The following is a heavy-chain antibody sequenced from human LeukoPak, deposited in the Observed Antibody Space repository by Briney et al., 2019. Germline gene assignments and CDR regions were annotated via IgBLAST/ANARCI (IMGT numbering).Heavy chain of an antibody. CDR2: INPNSGGT. CDR3: ARDSSSSIAAR. J-gene: IGHJ4*02. CDR1: GYTFTGYY. Sequence: GASVKVSCKASGYTFTGYYMHWVRQAPGQGLEWMGWINPNSGGTNYALKFQGRVTMTRDTSISTAYMELSRLRSDDTAVYYCARDSSSSIAARWGQGTLVTVSS. V-gene: IGHV1-2*02. D-gene: IGHD6-6*01.